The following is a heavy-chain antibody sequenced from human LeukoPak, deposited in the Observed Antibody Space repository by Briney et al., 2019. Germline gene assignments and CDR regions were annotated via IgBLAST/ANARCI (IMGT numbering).Heavy chain of an antibody. D-gene: IGHD1-14*01. Sequence: ASVKVSCKASGYTFISYAMNWVRQAPGQGLEWMGWINPNSGGTNYAQKFQGRVTMTRDTSISTACMELSRLRSDDTAVYYCTRGRIRNNWFDPWGQGTLVTVSS. V-gene: IGHV1-2*02. J-gene: IGHJ5*02. CDR1: GYTFISYA. CDR2: INPNSGGT. CDR3: TRGRIRNNWFDP.